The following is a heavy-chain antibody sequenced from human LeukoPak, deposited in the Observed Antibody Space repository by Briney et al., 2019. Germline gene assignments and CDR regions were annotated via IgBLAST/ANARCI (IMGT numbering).Heavy chain of an antibody. CDR1: GYTFTSYA. J-gene: IGHJ4*02. D-gene: IGHD6-19*01. CDR2: INTNTGNP. Sequence: ASVKVSCKASGYTFTSYAMNWVRQAPGQGLEWMGWINTNTGNPTYAQGFTGRFVFSLDTSVSTAYVQISSLKAEDTAAYYCARETQLAVAGVAEGYWGQGTLVTVSS. CDR3: ARETQLAVAGVAEGY. V-gene: IGHV7-4-1*02.